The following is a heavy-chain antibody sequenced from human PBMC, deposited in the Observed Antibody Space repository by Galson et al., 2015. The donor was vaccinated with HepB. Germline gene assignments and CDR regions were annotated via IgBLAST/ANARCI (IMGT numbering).Heavy chain of an antibody. CDR3: VRPLTGTSNGARFDP. CDR2: IYYGGST. V-gene: IGHV4-39*01. Sequence: SETLSLTCTVFGDSISSRNPYWGWIRQPPGRGLEWVASIYYGGSTYYNPSLKSRVSISVDTTANQFSLRLSSVTAADTAVYYCVRPLTGTSNGARFDPWGQGTLVTVSS. D-gene: IGHD3-9*01. J-gene: IGHJ5*02. CDR1: GDSISSRNPY.